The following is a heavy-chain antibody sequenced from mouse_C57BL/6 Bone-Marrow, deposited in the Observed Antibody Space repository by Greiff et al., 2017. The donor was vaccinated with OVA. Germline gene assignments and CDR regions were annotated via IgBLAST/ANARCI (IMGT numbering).Heavy chain of an antibody. D-gene: IGHD2-4*01. V-gene: IGHV14-4*01. CDR3: TTYDYLAWVAY. CDR1: GFNIKDDY. Sequence: EVQLQQSGAELVRPGASVKLSCTASGFNIKDDYMHWVKQRPEQGLEWIGWIDPENGDTEYASKFQGKATITADTSSNTAYLQLSSLTSEDTAVYYCTTYDYLAWVAYWGQGTLVTVSA. J-gene: IGHJ3*01. CDR2: IDPENGDT.